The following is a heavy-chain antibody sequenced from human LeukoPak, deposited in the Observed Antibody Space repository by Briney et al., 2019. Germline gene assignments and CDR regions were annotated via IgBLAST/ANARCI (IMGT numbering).Heavy chain of an antibody. Sequence: SETLSLTCAVYGGSFSGYYWSWIRQPPGKGLEWIGEINHSGSTNYNPSLKSRVTISVDTSKKQFSLKLNSVTAADTAMYYCARRTIAVAYFFDYWGQGTLVTVSS. CDR3: ARRTIAVAYFFDY. CDR2: INHSGST. J-gene: IGHJ4*02. CDR1: GGSFSGYY. V-gene: IGHV4-34*01. D-gene: IGHD6-19*01.